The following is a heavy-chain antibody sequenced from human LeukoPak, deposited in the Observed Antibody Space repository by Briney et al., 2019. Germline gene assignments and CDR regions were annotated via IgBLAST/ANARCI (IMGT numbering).Heavy chain of an antibody. CDR1: GYTSTNYY. CDR2: INPSGGST. V-gene: IGHV1-46*01. D-gene: IGHD4-23*01. J-gene: IGHJ3*02. Sequence: ASVKVSCKASGYTSTNYYLHWVRQAPGQGLEWMGIINPSGGSTSYAQKFQDRVTMTRDTSTSTVYMELNSLRSEDTAVYYCARATWYGGNPSGAFDIWGQGTMVTVSS. CDR3: ARATWYGGNPSGAFDI.